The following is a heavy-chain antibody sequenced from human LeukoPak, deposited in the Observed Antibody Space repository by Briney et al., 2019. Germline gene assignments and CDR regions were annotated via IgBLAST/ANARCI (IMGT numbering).Heavy chain of an antibody. CDR1: GYTFTSYA. V-gene: IGHV1-69*04. Sequence: SVKVSCKASGYTFTSYAISWVRQAPGQGLEWMGRIIPILGIANYAQKFQGRVTITADKSTSTAYMELSSLRSEDTAVYYCARDRTYDSSWGQGTMVTVSS. CDR2: IIPILGIA. J-gene: IGHJ3*01. D-gene: IGHD3-22*01. CDR3: ARDRTYDSS.